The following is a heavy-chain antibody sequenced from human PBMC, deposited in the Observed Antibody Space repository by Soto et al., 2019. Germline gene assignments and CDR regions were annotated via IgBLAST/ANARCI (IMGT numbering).Heavy chain of an antibody. V-gene: IGHV1-18*01. CDR3: ARDHQSYYDFWSGYLGYYYYGMDV. J-gene: IGHJ6*02. CDR1: GYTFTSYG. Sequence: GASVKVSCKASGYTFTSYGISWVRQAPGQGLEWMGWISAYNGNTNYAQKLQGRVTMTTDTSTSTAYMELRSLRSDDTAVYYCARDHQSYYDFWSGYLGYYYYGMDVWGQGTTVTVSS. CDR2: ISAYNGNT. D-gene: IGHD3-3*01.